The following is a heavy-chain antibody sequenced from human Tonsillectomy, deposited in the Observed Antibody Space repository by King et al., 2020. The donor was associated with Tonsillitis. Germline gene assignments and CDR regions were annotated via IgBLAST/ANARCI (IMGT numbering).Heavy chain of an antibody. CDR3: ARQEGGSQYYDVTPSDY. CDR1: GYSFTSYW. D-gene: IGHD3-3*01. Sequence: AQLVQSGAEVKKPGESLKISCKGSGYSFTSYWIGWVRQMPGKGLEWMGIIYPGDSDTRYSPSFQGQVTITADKSIRTAYLQWSSLKASDTAMYYCARQEGGSQYYDVTPSDYWGQGTLVTVSS. CDR2: IYPGDSDT. J-gene: IGHJ4*02. V-gene: IGHV5-51*01.